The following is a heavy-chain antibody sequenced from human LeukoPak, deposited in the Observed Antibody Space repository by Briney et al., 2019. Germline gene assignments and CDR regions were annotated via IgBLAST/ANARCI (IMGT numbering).Heavy chain of an antibody. V-gene: IGHV3-15*01. D-gene: IGHD3-22*01. J-gene: IGHJ4*02. CDR2: IKSKTDGGTT. Sequence: PGGSLRLSCAASGFTFSNAWMSWVRQAPGKGLEWVGRIKSKTDGGTTDYAAPVKGRFTISRDDSKNTLYLQMNSLKTEDTAVYYCTTQYYYDSSGYHRYFDYWGQGTLVTVSS. CDR3: TTQYYYDSSGYHRYFDY. CDR1: GFTFSNAW.